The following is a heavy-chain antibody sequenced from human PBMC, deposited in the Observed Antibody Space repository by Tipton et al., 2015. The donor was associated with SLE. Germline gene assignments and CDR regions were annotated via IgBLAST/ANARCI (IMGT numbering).Heavy chain of an antibody. J-gene: IGHJ4*02. D-gene: IGHD1-26*01. CDR3: VRINSGASRLFDY. CDR1: GGSITSYNQY. CDR2: LYHSGDT. Sequence: TLSLTCTVSGGSITSYNQYWGWFRQPPGQRLEYMASLYHSGDTYYNPSLKSRLTISMDTSKNQFSLRLNSVTAADTAVYYCVRINSGASRLFDYWGQGMLVTVSS. V-gene: IGHV4-39*07.